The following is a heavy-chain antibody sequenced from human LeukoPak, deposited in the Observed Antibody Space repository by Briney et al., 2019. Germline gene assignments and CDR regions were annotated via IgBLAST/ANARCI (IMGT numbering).Heavy chain of an antibody. CDR1: GFTFSSYW. Sequence: GGSLRLSCVASGFTFSSYWMHWVRQDPRKGLVWVSRINGDGRNINYADSVRGRFTISRDNAKNTLYLQMNTLRVEDTAVYYCARDLMGIAVYDYWGQGTLVTVSS. J-gene: IGHJ4*02. CDR2: INGDGRNI. CDR3: ARDLMGIAVYDY. V-gene: IGHV3-74*01. D-gene: IGHD6-19*01.